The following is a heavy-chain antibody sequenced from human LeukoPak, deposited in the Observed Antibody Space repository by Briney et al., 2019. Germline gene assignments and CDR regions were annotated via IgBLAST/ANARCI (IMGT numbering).Heavy chain of an antibody. Sequence: SGPTLVKPTQPLTLTCTFSGFSLSTSGVGVGWIRQPPGKALEWLALIYWDDDKRYSPSLKSRLTITKDTSKNQVVLTMTNMDPVDTATYYCAHSLTEDYYDSSGFPFDPWGQGTLVTVSS. CDR1: GFSLSTSGVG. V-gene: IGHV2-5*02. D-gene: IGHD3-22*01. CDR2: IYWDDDK. J-gene: IGHJ5*02. CDR3: AHSLTEDYYDSSGFPFDP.